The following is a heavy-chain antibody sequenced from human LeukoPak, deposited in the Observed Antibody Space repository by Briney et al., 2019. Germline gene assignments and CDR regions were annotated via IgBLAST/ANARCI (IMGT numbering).Heavy chain of an antibody. CDR1: GASTSDYY. Sequence: SETLSLTCTIFGASTSDYYWSWVRQPPGKGLEWIGYIHHTGSFDYNPSLNSRATISLDTSKNQFSLKLTSVTAADTAIYYCAKSRSADFWSGYSFDHWGQGTLVTVSS. CDR2: IHHTGSF. D-gene: IGHD3-3*01. CDR3: AKSRSADFWSGYSFDH. V-gene: IGHV4-59*01. J-gene: IGHJ4*02.